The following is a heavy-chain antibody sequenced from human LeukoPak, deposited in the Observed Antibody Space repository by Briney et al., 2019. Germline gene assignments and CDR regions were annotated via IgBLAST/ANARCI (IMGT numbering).Heavy chain of an antibody. V-gene: IGHV4-61*02. J-gene: IGHJ5*01. Sequence: KASETLSLTCTVSGGSISSGTHYWTWIRQPARKGLEWIGRIYTRGSANYNPSLESQVTISVDTSKSQFSLKLDSVTAADTAVYYCARGGSSFSNWFDSWGQGTLVTVSS. CDR1: GGSISSGTHY. D-gene: IGHD3-16*01. CDR3: ARGGSSFSNWFDS. CDR2: IYTRGSA.